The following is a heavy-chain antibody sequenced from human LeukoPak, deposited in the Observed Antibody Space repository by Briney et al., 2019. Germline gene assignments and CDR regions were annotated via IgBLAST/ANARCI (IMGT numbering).Heavy chain of an antibody. V-gene: IGHV1-46*01. J-gene: IGHJ3*02. CDR3: ARGETYCSTTSCYPFDI. Sequence: ASVKVSCKTSGYTFTSYYIHWVRQAPGQGLEWMGIMNPGGASTTYAQKFQGRVTMTRDTSTNTVYMELSSLRPEDTAKYYCARGETYCSTTSCYPFDIWGQGTMVTVSS. D-gene: IGHD2-2*01. CDR1: GYTFTSYY. CDR2: MNPGGAST.